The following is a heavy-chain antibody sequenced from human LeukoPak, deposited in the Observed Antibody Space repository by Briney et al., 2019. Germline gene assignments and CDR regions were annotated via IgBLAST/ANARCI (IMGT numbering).Heavy chain of an antibody. CDR3: AKRSDSSSWLGAFDI. Sequence: GGSLRLSCAASGFTFSSYAMSWVRQAPGKGLEWVSIIDDSGGSTYYADSVKGRFTISRDNSKNTLYLQMNSLRAEDTAVYYCAKRSDSSSWLGAFDIWGQGTMVTVSS. D-gene: IGHD6-13*01. CDR1: GFTFSSYA. J-gene: IGHJ3*02. V-gene: IGHV3-23*01. CDR2: IDDSGGST.